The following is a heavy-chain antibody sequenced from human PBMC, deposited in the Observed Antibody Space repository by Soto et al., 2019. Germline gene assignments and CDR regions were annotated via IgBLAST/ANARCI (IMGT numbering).Heavy chain of an antibody. D-gene: IGHD6-19*01. CDR2: IYYSGST. Sequence: SETLSLTCTVSGGSISSYYWSWIRQPPGEGLEWIGYIYYSGSTNYNPSLKSRVTISVDTSKNQFSLKLSSVTAADTAVYYCARQYSSGWYRYYFDYWGQGTLVTVSS. J-gene: IGHJ4*02. CDR1: GGSISSYY. CDR3: ARQYSSGWYRYYFDY. V-gene: IGHV4-59*01.